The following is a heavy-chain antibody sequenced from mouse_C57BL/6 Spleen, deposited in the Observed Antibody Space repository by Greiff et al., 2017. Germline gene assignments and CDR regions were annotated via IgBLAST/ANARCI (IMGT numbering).Heavy chain of an antibody. V-gene: IGHV2-2*01. CDR2: IWSGGST. D-gene: IGHD1-1*01. J-gene: IGHJ4*01. CDR1: GFSLNSYG. CDR3: ARWGLLRDYAMDY. Sequence: VKLMESGPGLVQPSQSLSITCTVSGFSLNSYGVHWVRQSPGKGLEWLGVIWSGGSTDYNAAFISRLSISKDNSKSQIFLKMNSLQADDTAIYYCARWGLLRDYAMDYWCQGTSVTVSS.